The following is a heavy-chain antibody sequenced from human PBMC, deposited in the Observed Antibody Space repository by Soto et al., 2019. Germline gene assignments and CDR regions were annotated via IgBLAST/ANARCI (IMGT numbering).Heavy chain of an antibody. CDR2: ISGSGGST. D-gene: IGHD2-15*01. Sequence: GGSLRLSCAASGFTFSNFAMSWVRQAPGKGLEWVSIISGSGGSTYYADSVKGRFTMSRDNSKNTMYLQMNSLRAEDTAIYFCAKAGRDILTLPAVETHWGQGTLVTVSS. V-gene: IGHV3-23*01. CDR3: AKAGRDILTLPAVETH. J-gene: IGHJ4*02. CDR1: GFTFSNFA.